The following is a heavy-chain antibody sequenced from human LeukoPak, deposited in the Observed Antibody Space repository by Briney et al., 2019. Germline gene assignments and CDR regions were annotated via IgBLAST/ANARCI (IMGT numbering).Heavy chain of an antibody. CDR1: GGSISGYY. CDR3: ARPRDGYNFYAFDI. CDR2: IYFSGST. V-gene: IGHV4-59*01. D-gene: IGHD5-24*01. J-gene: IGHJ3*02. Sequence: PSETLSLTCSVSGGSISGYYWSWIRQPPGKGLEWIGYIYFSGSTNYNPSLKSRVTISVDTSKNQFSLRLSSVTAADTAVHYCARPRDGYNFYAFDIWGQGTMVTVSS.